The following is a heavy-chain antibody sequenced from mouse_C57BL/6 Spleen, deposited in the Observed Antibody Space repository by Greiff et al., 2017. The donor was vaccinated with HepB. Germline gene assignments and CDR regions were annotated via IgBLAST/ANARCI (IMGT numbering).Heavy chain of an antibody. CDR1: GFTFSDAW. Sequence: EVKLMESGGGLVQPGGSMKLSCAASGFTFSDAWMDWVRQSPEKGLEWVAEIRNKANNHATYYAESVKGRFTISRDDSKSSVYLQMNSLRAEDTGIYYCTRLTYYDYDGEEYYAMDYWGQGTSVTVSS. D-gene: IGHD2-4*01. CDR2: IRNKANNHAT. CDR3: TRLTYYDYDGEEYYAMDY. J-gene: IGHJ4*01. V-gene: IGHV6-6*01.